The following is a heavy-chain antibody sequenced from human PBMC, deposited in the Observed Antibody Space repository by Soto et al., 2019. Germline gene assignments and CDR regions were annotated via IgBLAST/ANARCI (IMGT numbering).Heavy chain of an antibody. CDR2: ISSSSDNI. D-gene: IGHD2-2*01. Sequence: EVQLVESGGGLVQPGGSPRLSCAASGFVFSSYHMNWVRQAPGKGLEWMSYISSSSDNIYYADSVRGRFTISRDNAKNSQYLQMNSLRAEATAVSYCSRDKGYCSSTSCDYDYYVAVWGIGTTVTVSS. J-gene: IGHJ6*03. V-gene: IGHV3-48*01. CDR3: SRDKGYCSSTSCDYDYYVAV. CDR1: GFVFSSYH.